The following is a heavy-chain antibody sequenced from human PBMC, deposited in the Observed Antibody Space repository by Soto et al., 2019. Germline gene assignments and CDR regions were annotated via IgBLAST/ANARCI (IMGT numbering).Heavy chain of an antibody. Sequence: EVHLVESGGGLVQPGRSLRLSCAASGFTFDDYAMHWVRQAPGKGLEWVSGISWNSGSIGYADSVKGRFTISRDNAKNSLYLQMNSLRAEDTALYYCAKDIKSLVARENYYDFWGQGTLVTVSS. CDR1: GFTFDDYA. CDR2: ISWNSGSI. V-gene: IGHV3-9*01. J-gene: IGHJ4*02. CDR3: AKDIKSLVARENYYDF. D-gene: IGHD5-12*01.